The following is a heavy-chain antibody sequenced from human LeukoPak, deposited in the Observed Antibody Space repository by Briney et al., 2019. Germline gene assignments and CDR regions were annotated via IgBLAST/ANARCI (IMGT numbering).Heavy chain of an antibody. CDR1: GFTFSSYS. V-gene: IGHV3-21*04. D-gene: IGHD1-26*01. J-gene: IGHJ4*02. Sequence: GGPLRLSCAASGFTFSSYSMNWVRQAPGKGLEWVSSISSSSSYIYYADSVKGRFTISRDNAKNSLYLQMNSLRAEDTAVYYCATCFFVSGSYYMEYWGQGTLVTVSS. CDR2: ISSSSSYI. CDR3: ATCFFVSGSYYMEY.